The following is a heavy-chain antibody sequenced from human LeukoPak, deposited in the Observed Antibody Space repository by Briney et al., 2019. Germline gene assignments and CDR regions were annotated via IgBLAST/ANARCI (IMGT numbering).Heavy chain of an antibody. CDR1: GFTFSSYG. V-gene: IGHV3-30*18. Sequence: PGGSLRLSCAASGFTFSSYGMHWVRQAPGKGLEWVAIISYDGSNKYYADSVQGRFTISRDNSKNTLYLQMNSLRAEDTAVYYCAKDLGGGSGCYELWGRGTLVTVSS. CDR2: ISYDGSNK. J-gene: IGHJ2*01. D-gene: IGHD6-19*01. CDR3: AKDLGGGSGCYEL.